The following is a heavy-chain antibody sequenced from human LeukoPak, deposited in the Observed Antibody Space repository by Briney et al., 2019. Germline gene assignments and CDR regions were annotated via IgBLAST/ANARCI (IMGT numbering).Heavy chain of an antibody. J-gene: IGHJ4*02. D-gene: IGHD3-10*01. CDR2: IYHSGTT. CDR3: AREANYYGSGSYFEGTFDY. CDR1: GVSISTHY. Sequence: IPSETLSLTCNVSGVSISTHYWIWIRQSPGKGLEWIGFIYHSGTTNYNPSLKSRVTISIDPSKNEFSLKLTSVPAADTAVYFCAREANYYGSGSYFEGTFDYWGQGSLVTVSS. V-gene: IGHV4-59*11.